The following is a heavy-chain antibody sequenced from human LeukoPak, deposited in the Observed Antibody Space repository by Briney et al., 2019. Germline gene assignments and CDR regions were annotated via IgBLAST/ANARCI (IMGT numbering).Heavy chain of an antibody. CDR1: GFTFDDYA. V-gene: IGHV3-9*01. J-gene: IGHJ4*02. CDR2: INWNSGSI. CDR3: AKDLTTGIALAGILES. Sequence: GRSLRLSCAASGFTFDDYAMHWVRQAPGKGLEWVSAINWNSGSIGYADSVKGRFTISRDNAKNSLYLQMNSLRAEDTALYYCAKDLTTGIALAGILESWGQGTLVTVSS. D-gene: IGHD6-19*01.